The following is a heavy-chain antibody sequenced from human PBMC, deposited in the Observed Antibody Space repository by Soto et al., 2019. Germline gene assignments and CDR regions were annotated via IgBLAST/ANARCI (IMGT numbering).Heavy chain of an antibody. CDR3: ARCMGFDGSGYAFFDS. D-gene: IGHD3-10*01. CDR1: GFTFSGHT. V-gene: IGHV3-21*01. Sequence: EVQLVESGGGLVKPGGSLRLSCAASGFTFSGHTINWVRQAPGKGLEWVSSVSRSSSYLYYADSVKGRFTVSRDNAEKSLYLQMTSLRAEDTAIYYCARCMGFDGSGYAFFDSWGQGTLVTVSS. J-gene: IGHJ4*02. CDR2: VSRSSSYL.